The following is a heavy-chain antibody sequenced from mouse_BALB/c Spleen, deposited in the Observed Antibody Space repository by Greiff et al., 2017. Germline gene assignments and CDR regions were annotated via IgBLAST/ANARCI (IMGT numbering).Heavy chain of an antibody. V-gene: IGHV3-2*02. CDR1: GYSITSDYA. Sequence: EVQLQQSGPGLVKPSQSLSLTCTVTGYSITSDYAWNWIRQFPGNKLEWMGYISYSGSTSYNPSLKSRISITRDTSKNQFFLQLNSVTTEDTATYYCARRGLLRSYAMDYWGQGTSVTVSS. J-gene: IGHJ4*01. CDR3: ARRGLLRSYAMDY. D-gene: IGHD1-1*01. CDR2: ISYSGST.